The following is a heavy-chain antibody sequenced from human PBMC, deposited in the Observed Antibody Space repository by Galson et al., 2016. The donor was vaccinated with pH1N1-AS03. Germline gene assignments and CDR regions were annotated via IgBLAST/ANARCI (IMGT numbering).Heavy chain of an antibody. J-gene: IGHJ4*02. CDR3: ARGYCSTMSCQWGFDF. Sequence: ETLSLTCDIQGGSLSGYYWGWIRQPPGKGLEYIGEINYSGNTNYNPSLKSRVLISKGTSKNQFSLTIMSLTAADTAVYYCARGYCSTMSCQWGFDFWGQGTLVTVSS. D-gene: IGHD2-2*01. V-gene: IGHV4-34*01. CDR2: INYSGNT. CDR1: GGSLSGYY.